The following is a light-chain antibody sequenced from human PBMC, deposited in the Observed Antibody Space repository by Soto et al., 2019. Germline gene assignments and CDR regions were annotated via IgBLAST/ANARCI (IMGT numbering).Light chain of an antibody. CDR1: QPISNY. Sequence: DIPMTQSPSSLSASVGDRVTITCRASQPISNYLNWYQHKPGQAPKLLIYAASTLQSGVPSRFSGGESGTDFTLTISNLQPDDFAIYYCQQSYSTPITFGGGSKVEIK. CDR3: QQSYSTPIT. CDR2: AAS. V-gene: IGKV1-39*01. J-gene: IGKJ4*01.